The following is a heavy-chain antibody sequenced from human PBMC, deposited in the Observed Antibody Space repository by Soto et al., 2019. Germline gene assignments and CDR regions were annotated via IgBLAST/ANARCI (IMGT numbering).Heavy chain of an antibody. Sequence: QVQLQESGPGLVKPSQTLSLICTVSGGSVSSNLYYWTWIRHHPGKGPEWIGHIYYSGSTYYNPSLKSRVTIARGTATHQFYLRLTSLTAADTAVYYCARGYDYDSGGYFFDYWGRGTLVTVSS. CDR1: GGSVSSNLYY. CDR2: IYYSGST. D-gene: IGHD3-22*01. J-gene: IGHJ4*02. CDR3: ARGYDYDSGGYFFDY. V-gene: IGHV4-31*03.